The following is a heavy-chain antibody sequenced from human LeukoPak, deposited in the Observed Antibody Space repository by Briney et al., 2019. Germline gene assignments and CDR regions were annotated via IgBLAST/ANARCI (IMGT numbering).Heavy chain of an antibody. J-gene: IGHJ4*02. CDR3: AREGIYNTFDY. Sequence: PGRSLRLSCAASGFTFDDYAMHWVRQAPGKGLEWVSGISWNSGSIGYADSVKGRFTISRDNAKNSLYLQMNGLRAEDTAIYYCAREGIYNTFDYWGQGTLVTVSS. V-gene: IGHV3-9*01. CDR2: ISWNSGSI. CDR1: GFTFDDYA. D-gene: IGHD1-1*01.